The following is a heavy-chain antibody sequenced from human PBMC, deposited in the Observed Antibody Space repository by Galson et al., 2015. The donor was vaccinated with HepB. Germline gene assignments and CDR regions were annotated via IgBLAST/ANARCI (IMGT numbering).Heavy chain of an antibody. CDR2: ISSSSSYT. Sequence: SLRLSCAASTFTFSDYYMSWIRQAPGKGLEWVSYISSSSSYTSYADSVKGRFTISRDNAKNSLYLQMNSLRAEDTAVYYCARDGFSNSGYDLNGMDVWGQGTTVTVSS. CDR1: TFTFSDYY. D-gene: IGHD5-12*01. CDR3: ARDGFSNSGYDLNGMDV. V-gene: IGHV3-11*06. J-gene: IGHJ6*02.